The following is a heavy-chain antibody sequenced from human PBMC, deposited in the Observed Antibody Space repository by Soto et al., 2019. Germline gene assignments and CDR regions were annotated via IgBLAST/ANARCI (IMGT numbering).Heavy chain of an antibody. J-gene: IGHJ3*02. CDR3: ARGYGESGFDI. CDR2: ISSSSSYT. Sequence: GGSLRLSCAASGFTFSDYYMSWIRQAPGKGLEWVSYISSSSSYTNYPDSVKGRFTISSDNAKNSPYLQMNSLRAEGTDVYYCARGYGESGFDIWGQGTMVTVSS. V-gene: IGHV3-11*06. D-gene: IGHD3-10*01. CDR1: GFTFSDYY.